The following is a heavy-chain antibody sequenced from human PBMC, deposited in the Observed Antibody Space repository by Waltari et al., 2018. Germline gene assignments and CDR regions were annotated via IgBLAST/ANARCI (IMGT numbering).Heavy chain of an antibody. Sequence: QVQLVQSGAEVKKPGASVKVSCKASGYTFTSYAMHWLRQAPGQRLEWMGWINAGNGNTKYSQKFQGRVTITRDTSASTAYMELSSLRSEDTAVYYCARVPAYYDFWSGYNNYYGMDVWGQGTTVTVSS. CDR2: INAGNGNT. J-gene: IGHJ6*02. CDR1: GYTFTSYA. V-gene: IGHV1-3*01. D-gene: IGHD3-3*01. CDR3: ARVPAYYDFWSGYNNYYGMDV.